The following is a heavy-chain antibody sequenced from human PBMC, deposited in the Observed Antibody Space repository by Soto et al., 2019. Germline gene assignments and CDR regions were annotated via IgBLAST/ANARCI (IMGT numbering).Heavy chain of an antibody. CDR2: IYYRGCT. CDR3: ARESLAAGTKYNWFDP. D-gene: IGHD6-13*01. CDR1: GGSISSGGYY. Sequence: SETLSFPCTVPGGSISSGGYYWSWMPQHPGKGLEWIGYIYYRGCTYYNPALTGRVTISVETSKNQFSLKLSSVTAADTAVYYCARESLAAGTKYNWFDPWGQGTLGTVSS. V-gene: IGHV4-31*03. J-gene: IGHJ5*02.